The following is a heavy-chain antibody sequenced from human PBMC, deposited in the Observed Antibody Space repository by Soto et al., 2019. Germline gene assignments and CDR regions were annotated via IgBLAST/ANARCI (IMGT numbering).Heavy chain of an antibody. CDR1: GGSISSGGAISSNSYS. CDR2: IYDSGNT. Sequence: QLQLQESGSGLVKPSQTLSLTCAVSGGSISSGGAISSNSYSWNWIRQPPGKGLEWIGSIYDSGNTYNSPSLKSRVAISVGRSKDQFSLNLSSVTAAATAVYYCARAPAIAHWYFDLWGRGTLVTVSP. V-gene: IGHV4-30-2*01. J-gene: IGHJ2*01. D-gene: IGHD2-21*02. CDR3: ARAPAIAHWYFDL.